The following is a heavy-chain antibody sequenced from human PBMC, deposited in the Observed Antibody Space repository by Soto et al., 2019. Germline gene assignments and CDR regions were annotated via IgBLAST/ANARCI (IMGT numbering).Heavy chain of an antibody. V-gene: IGHV3-48*02. Sequence: EVQLVESGGGLVQPGGSLRLSCAASGFTFSSYSMNWVRQAPGKGLEWVSYISSSSSTIYYADYVKGRFTISRDNAKNSLYLQMNSLRDEDTAVYYCAREAIAVLNWFDPWGQGTLVTVSS. CDR1: GFTFSSYS. D-gene: IGHD6-19*01. CDR3: AREAIAVLNWFDP. CDR2: ISSSSSTI. J-gene: IGHJ5*02.